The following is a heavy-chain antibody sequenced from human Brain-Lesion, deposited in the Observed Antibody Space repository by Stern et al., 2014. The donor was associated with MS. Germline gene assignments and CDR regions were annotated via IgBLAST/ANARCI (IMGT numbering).Heavy chain of an antibody. CDR1: GFSLSNAAMG. D-gene: IGHD2-15*01. Sequence: QVTLKESGPVLVKPTETLTLTCSVSGFSLSNAAMGVSWIRQPPGPALECLAHIFSTGETAYSTSLKSRLTISKDTSRSQVVLTMTNMDPVDTATYYCARMREYCSGGICFAGYYDSWGQGTLVTVSS. V-gene: IGHV2-26*01. CDR2: IFSTGET. J-gene: IGHJ4*02. CDR3: ARMREYCSGGICFAGYYDS.